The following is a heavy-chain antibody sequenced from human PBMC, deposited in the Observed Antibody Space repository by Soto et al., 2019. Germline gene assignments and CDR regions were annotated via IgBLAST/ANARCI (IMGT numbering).Heavy chain of an antibody. CDR2: ISSSGSTI. CDR1: GFTFSDYY. V-gene: IGHV3-11*01. D-gene: IGHD4-17*01. J-gene: IGHJ5*02. Sequence: GGSLRLSCAASGFTFSDYYMSWIRQAPGKGLEWVSYISSSGSTIYYADSVKGRFTISRDNAKNSLYLQMNSLRAEDTAVYYCASYREARLRWVVGSNWFDPWGQGTLVTVSS. CDR3: ASYREARLRWVVGSNWFDP.